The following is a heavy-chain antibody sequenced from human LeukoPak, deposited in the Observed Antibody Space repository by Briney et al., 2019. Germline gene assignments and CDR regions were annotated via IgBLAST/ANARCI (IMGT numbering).Heavy chain of an antibody. J-gene: IGHJ4*01. CDR2: IKQDGSEN. CDR1: GFTFSSYW. V-gene: IGHV3-7*01. CDR3: ARVTSAGAPGLFDL. Sequence: GGSLRLSCAASGFTFSSYWMSWLRQAPGKGLEWVAHIKQDGSENYNVGSVKGRFTISRDNANKTLYLQMNTLRAEDTAVFYCARVTSAGAPGLFDLWGHGTLVTVFS. D-gene: IGHD6-13*01.